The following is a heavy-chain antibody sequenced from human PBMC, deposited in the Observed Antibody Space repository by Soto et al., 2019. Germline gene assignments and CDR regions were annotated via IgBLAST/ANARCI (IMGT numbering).Heavy chain of an antibody. J-gene: IGHJ4*02. CDR3: AKVGSGSYYFDY. Sequence: GGSLRLSCAASGFTFSNYPMSWVRQAPGKGLEWVSGMSGSGASTYYADSVKGRFTISRDNSKDTLYLQMNSLRGEDTAIYYCAKVGSGSYYFDYWGQGTLVTVSS. D-gene: IGHD6-19*01. CDR1: GFTFSNYP. V-gene: IGHV3-23*01. CDR2: MSGSGAST.